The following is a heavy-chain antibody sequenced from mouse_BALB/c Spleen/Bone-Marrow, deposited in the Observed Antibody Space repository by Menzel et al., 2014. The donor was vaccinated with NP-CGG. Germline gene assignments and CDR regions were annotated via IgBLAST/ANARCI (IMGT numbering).Heavy chain of an antibody. CDR3: TRGLPYYAMDY. D-gene: IGHD2-4*01. CDR1: GFTFSESR. Sequence: EVKLVESGGGLVQPGGSMKLSCAASGFTFSESRMDWVRQSPEKGLEWVAEIRSKANDHATYYAESVKGRFTISRDDSKSSVYLQMNSLRAEDTGIYYCTRGLPYYAMDYWGQGTSVTVSS. CDR2: IRSKANDHAT. J-gene: IGHJ4*01. V-gene: IGHV6-6*01.